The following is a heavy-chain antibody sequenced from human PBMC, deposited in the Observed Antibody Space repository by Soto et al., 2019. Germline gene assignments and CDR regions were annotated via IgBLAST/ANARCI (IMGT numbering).Heavy chain of an antibody. CDR1: GYSFTSYW. V-gene: IGHV5-51*01. D-gene: IGHD5-18*01. CDR3: ATDTARTYYYYGMDV. CDR2: IHPGDSDA. J-gene: IGHJ6*02. Sequence: GESLKISCKGSGYSFTSYWIGWVRQMPGKGLEWMGIIHPGDSDARYSPSFQGQVTISVDKSTSTAYLQWSSLKASDTAMYYCATDTARTYYYYGMDVWGQGTTVTVSS.